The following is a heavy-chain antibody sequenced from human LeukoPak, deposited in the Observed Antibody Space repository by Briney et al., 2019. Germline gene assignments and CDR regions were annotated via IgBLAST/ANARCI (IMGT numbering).Heavy chain of an antibody. CDR3: ARLDCYDVVGCYNH. J-gene: IGHJ5*02. V-gene: IGHV4-59*08. D-gene: IGHD3/OR15-3a*01. Sequence: SETLSLTCSVSGDSVTTYYWSWIRQATGKGLEWIGYVSHDGTTNYTPSLRSRVIMPVGTANNTISLRLTSVTAADTAIYYCARLDCYDVVGCYNHWGRGTQVTVS. CDR2: VSHDGTT. CDR1: GDSVTTYY.